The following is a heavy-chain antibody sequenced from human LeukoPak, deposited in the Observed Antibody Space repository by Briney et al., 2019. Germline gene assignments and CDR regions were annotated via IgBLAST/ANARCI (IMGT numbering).Heavy chain of an antibody. V-gene: IGHV1-18*01. CDR1: GYTFTSYG. Sequence: GASVKVSCKASGYTFTSYGISWVRQAPGQGLEWMGWVSPYNGNTNYAQKLQGRVTMTTDTSTSTAYMELRSLRSDDTAVYYCARTYYYGSGSYYNWFDPWGQGALVTVSS. D-gene: IGHD3-10*01. CDR2: VSPYNGNT. CDR3: ARTYYYGSGSYYNWFDP. J-gene: IGHJ5*02.